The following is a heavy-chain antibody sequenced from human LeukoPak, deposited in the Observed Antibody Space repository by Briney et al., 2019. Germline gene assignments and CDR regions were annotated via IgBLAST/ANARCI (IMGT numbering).Heavy chain of an antibody. CDR2: ISSRGTIT. Sequence: GGSLRLSCVASGFTFSDYYMSWIRQAPGKGLEWVSHISSRGTITYYADSVKGRFTISRDNAKNSLCLQMNSLRAEDTAVYYCARPPYYYDSSGYDDAFDIWGQGKMVTVSS. V-gene: IGHV3-11*01. CDR3: ARPPYYYDSSGYDDAFDI. D-gene: IGHD3-22*01. J-gene: IGHJ3*02. CDR1: GFTFSDYY.